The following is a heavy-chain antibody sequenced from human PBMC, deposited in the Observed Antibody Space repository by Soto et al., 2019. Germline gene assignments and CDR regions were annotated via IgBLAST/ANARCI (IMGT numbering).Heavy chain of an antibody. CDR2: ISGSGGST. D-gene: IGHD2-21*02. J-gene: IGHJ4*02. Sequence: PGGSLRLSCAASGFTFSSYAMSWVRRAPGKGLEWVSAISGSGGSTYYADSVKGRFTISRDNSKNTLYLQMNSLRAEDTAVYYCAKDFLVVVTATPGFWGQGTLVTVSS. CDR3: AKDFLVVVTATPGF. CDR1: GFTFSSYA. V-gene: IGHV3-23*01.